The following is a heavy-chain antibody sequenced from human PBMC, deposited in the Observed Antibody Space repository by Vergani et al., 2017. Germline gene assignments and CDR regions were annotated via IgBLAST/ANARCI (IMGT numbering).Heavy chain of an antibody. Sequence: VQLVESGGGVVQPGGSLRLSCAASGFTFSSYSMNWVRQAPGKGLEWVSYISSSSSTIYYADSVKGRFTISRDNAKNSLYLQMNSLRAEDTAVYYCAGPLVVVAGNVDYWGQGTLVTVSS. CDR3: AGPLVVVAGNVDY. D-gene: IGHD2-15*01. CDR2: ISSSSSTI. J-gene: IGHJ4*02. V-gene: IGHV3-48*01. CDR1: GFTFSSYS.